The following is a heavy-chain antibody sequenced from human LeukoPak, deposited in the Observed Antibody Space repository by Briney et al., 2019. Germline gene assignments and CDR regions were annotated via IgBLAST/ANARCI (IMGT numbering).Heavy chain of an antibody. D-gene: IGHD3-16*01. V-gene: IGHV3-48*01. CDR3: ARDQGGGVLDI. J-gene: IGHJ3*02. CDR1: GFTFSNYY. Sequence: GGSLRLSCAASGFTFSNYYMNWVRQAPGKGLEWVSYISGSSSIIYYADSVKGRFTISRDNANNSLYLQMHSLRAEDTAVYYCARDQGGGVLDIWGQGTIVTVSS. CDR2: ISGSSSII.